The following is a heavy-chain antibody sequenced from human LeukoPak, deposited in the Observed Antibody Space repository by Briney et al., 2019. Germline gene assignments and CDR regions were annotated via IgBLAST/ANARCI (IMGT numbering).Heavy chain of an antibody. CDR2: IGGRGGST. V-gene: IGHV3-23*01. CDR1: GFRFSDFT. Sequence: GGSLRLSCSASGFRFSDFTMTWVRQAPGKGPEWVSAIGGRGGSTYYADSVGGRFTISRDNSKDMVYLQMNSLKVEDTATYYCGKEGGTWGQGTKVTVSS. J-gene: IGHJ5*02. CDR3: GKEGGT. D-gene: IGHD3-16*01.